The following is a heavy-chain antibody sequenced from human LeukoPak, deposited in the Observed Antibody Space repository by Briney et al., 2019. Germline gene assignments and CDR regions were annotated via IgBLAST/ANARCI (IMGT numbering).Heavy chain of an antibody. V-gene: IGHV3-48*04. D-gene: IGHD4-23*01. Sequence: GGSLTLSCAASGFTFSSYSMHWIRQAPGKGLEWVSYISGSSRTMYYADSVKGRFTISRDNAKNSLYLQMNSLRAEDTAVYYCARDLGLYDYGGNIDYWGQGTLVTVSS. CDR1: GFTFSSYS. CDR3: ARDLGLYDYGGNIDY. J-gene: IGHJ4*02. CDR2: ISGSSRTM.